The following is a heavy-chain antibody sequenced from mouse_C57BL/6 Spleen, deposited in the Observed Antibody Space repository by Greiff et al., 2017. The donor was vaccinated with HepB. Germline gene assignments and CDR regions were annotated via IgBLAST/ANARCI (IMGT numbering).Heavy chain of an antibody. Sequence: LVESGAELVRPGASVKLSCTASGFNIKDDYMHWVKQRPEQGLEWIGWIDPENGDTEYASKFQGKATITADTSSNTAYLQLSSLTSEDTAVYYCTTDTTVVGYWGQGTTLTVSS. CDR1: GFNIKDDY. CDR3: TTDTTVVGY. CDR2: IDPENGDT. J-gene: IGHJ2*01. V-gene: IGHV14-4*01. D-gene: IGHD1-1*01.